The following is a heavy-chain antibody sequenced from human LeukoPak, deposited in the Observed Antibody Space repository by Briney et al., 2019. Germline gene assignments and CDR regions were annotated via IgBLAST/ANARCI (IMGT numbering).Heavy chain of an antibody. Sequence: SETLSLTCAVSGGSIDNSNYYWGWIRQPPGKGLEWIGSIYYSGSTYYNPSLKSRLTLSVDTPKNQFSLKLSSVTATDTAVYYCARYDSWETYFDYWGQGSLVTVSS. D-gene: IGHD3-22*01. CDR2: IYYSGST. J-gene: IGHJ4*02. V-gene: IGHV4-39*01. CDR3: ARYDSWETYFDY. CDR1: GGSIDNSNYY.